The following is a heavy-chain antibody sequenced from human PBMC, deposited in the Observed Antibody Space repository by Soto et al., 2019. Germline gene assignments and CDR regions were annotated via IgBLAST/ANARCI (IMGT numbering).Heavy chain of an antibody. J-gene: IGHJ4*02. D-gene: IGHD6-19*01. V-gene: IGHV3-30*18. CDR2: ISYDGSNR. CDR3: AKTIAVAGLHYFDY. Sequence: QVQLVESGGGVVQPGRSLTLSCAVSGFTLSGYGMHWVRQAPGKGLEGVAVISYDGSNRYYADSVKGRFTISRDNSRNTLYLQMNSMSAEDTAVYYCAKTIAVAGLHYFDYWGQGTLVTVSS. CDR1: GFTLSGYG.